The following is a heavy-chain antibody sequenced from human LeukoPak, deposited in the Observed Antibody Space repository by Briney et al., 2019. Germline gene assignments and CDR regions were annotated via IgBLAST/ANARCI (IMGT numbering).Heavy chain of an antibody. J-gene: IGHJ4*02. V-gene: IGHV4-59*11. CDR2: IYYSGST. Sequence: PSETLSLTCTVSGGSISSHYWSWLRQPPGKGLEWIGYIYYSGSTNYNPSLKSRVTISVDTSKNQFSLKLSSVTAADTAVYYCAREVGGRSGPLDYWGQGTLVTVSS. CDR3: AREVGGRSGPLDY. D-gene: IGHD6-19*01. CDR1: GGSISSHY.